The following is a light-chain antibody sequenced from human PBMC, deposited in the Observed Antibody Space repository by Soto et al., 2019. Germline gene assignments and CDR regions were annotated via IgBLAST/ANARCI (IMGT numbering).Light chain of an antibody. CDR1: QSIGRF. CDR3: QQSYSPPPIT. V-gene: IGKV1-39*01. J-gene: IGKJ5*01. CDR2: AAS. Sequence: DIQMTQSPSSLSASVGDRVTITCRASQSIGRFLNWYQQKPGKAPALLIYAASSLQSGVPSRFSGSGSGTDFTLTISSLQPEDFATYYCQQSYSPPPITFGRGTRLEI.